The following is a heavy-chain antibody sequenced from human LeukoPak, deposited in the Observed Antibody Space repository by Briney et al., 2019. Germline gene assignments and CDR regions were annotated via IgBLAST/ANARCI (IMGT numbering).Heavy chain of an antibody. D-gene: IGHD5-18*01. CDR2: IYSSGAP. J-gene: IGHJ4*02. Sequence: PSETLSLTCSVSGSSISRGTYRWSWIRQAAGKGLEWIGRIYSSGAPSYNPSLQSRVTISGDTSKNQFDLKLTSVTAADTAVYYCAREDVDTGSDYWGQGILVTVSS. CDR1: GSSISRGTYR. CDR3: AREDVDTGSDY. V-gene: IGHV4-61*02.